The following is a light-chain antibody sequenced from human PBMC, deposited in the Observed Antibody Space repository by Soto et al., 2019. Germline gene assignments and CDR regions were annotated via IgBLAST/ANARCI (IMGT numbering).Light chain of an antibody. V-gene: IGKV1-39*01. CDR3: QQNDTTPRT. Sequence: DIQMTPSPSFLSASVGNRVTITCRASQTISTYLNWYQQKPGKAPKVLIYAASNLQSGVPSRFSGSGSGTDFTLTISSLQPEDFATYYCQQNDTTPRTFGQGTKVDIK. J-gene: IGKJ1*01. CDR1: QTISTY. CDR2: AAS.